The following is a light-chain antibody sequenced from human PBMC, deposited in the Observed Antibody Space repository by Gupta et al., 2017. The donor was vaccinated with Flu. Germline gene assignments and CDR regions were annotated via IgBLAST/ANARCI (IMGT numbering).Light chain of an antibody. CDR1: SLRRYY. CDR3: NSRDSSGNNVV. Sequence: SSELTQDPAVSVALGQTVRITCQGDSLRRYYASWYQQKPGQAPVLVIYAKNNRPSGIPDRFSGSSSGNTASLTITGAQAEDEADYYCNSRDSSGNNVVFGGGTRLTVL. J-gene: IGLJ2*01. V-gene: IGLV3-19*01. CDR2: AKN.